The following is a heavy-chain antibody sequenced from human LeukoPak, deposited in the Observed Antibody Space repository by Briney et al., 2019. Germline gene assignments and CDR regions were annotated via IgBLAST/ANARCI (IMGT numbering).Heavy chain of an antibody. CDR3: ARGPSRRRRVYCYYMDV. Sequence: GASVKVSCKASGYTFTDYYMHWVRQAPGQGLEWMGWINPNSGGTNYAQKFQGRVTITRNTSISTAYMELSSLRSEDTAVYYCARGPSRRRRVYCYYMDVWGKGTTVTVSS. V-gene: IGHV1-2*02. CDR2: INPNSGGT. J-gene: IGHJ6*03. CDR1: GYTFTDYY. D-gene: IGHD6-13*01.